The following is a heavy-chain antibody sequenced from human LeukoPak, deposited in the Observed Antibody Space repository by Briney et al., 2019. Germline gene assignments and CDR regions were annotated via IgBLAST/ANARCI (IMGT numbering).Heavy chain of an antibody. CDR1: GGSISSYY. J-gene: IGHJ6*02. CDR2: IYYSGST. V-gene: IGHV4-59*08. Sequence: SETLSLTCTVSGGSISSYYWSWIRQPPGKGLEWIGYIYYSGSTNYNPSLKSRVTISVDTSKNQFSLKLSSVTAADTVVHYCARHRPYDDILTGYFSYYYYGMDVWSQGTTVTVSS. CDR3: ARHRPYDDILTGYFSYYYYGMDV. D-gene: IGHD3-9*01.